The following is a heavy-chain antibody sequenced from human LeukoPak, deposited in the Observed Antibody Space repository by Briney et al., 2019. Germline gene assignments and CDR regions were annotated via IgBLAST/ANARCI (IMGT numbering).Heavy chain of an antibody. CDR1: GGSISSSSYY. V-gene: IGHV4-39*07. CDR3: ASPGYSSSWYGPLDY. D-gene: IGHD6-13*01. Sequence: PSETLSLTCTVSGGSISSSSYYWGWIRQPPGKGLEWIGSIYYSGSTYYNPSLKSRVTISVDTSKNQFSLKLSSVTAADTAVYYCASPGYSSSWYGPLDYWGQGTLVTVSS. J-gene: IGHJ4*02. CDR2: IYYSGST.